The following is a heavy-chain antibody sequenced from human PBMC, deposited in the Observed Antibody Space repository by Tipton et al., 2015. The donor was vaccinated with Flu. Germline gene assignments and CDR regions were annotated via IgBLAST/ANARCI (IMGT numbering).Heavy chain of an antibody. D-gene: IGHD3-22*01. CDR3: ARDRPHYYGVGYYYGMDV. J-gene: IGHJ6*02. CDR2: IYYSGST. CDR1: GGSVSSGSYY. Sequence: TLSLTCTVSGGSVSSGSYYWSWIRQPPGKGLEWIGYIYYSGSTNYNPSLKSRVTISVDTSKNQFSLKLGSVTAADTAVYYCARDRPHYYGVGYYYGMDVWGQGTTVTVSS. V-gene: IGHV4-61*01.